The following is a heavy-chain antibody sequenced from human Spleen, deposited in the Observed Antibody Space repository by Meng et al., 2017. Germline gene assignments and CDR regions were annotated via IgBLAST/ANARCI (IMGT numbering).Heavy chain of an antibody. V-gene: IGHV1-2*06. CDR2: IDPKSGDT. J-gene: IGHJ4*02. Sequence: VQLVQSGARVKKPVASVKVSCTPSGYNFPDYWLHWVRRAPGQGLEWMGRIDPKSGDTHYAQRFQGRVTMTGDTSISTAYMELSGLRSDDTAMYYCARDEDISAAGKLFGDYWGQGTLVTVSS. D-gene: IGHD6-13*01. CDR3: ARDEDISAAGKLFGDY. CDR1: GYNFPDYW.